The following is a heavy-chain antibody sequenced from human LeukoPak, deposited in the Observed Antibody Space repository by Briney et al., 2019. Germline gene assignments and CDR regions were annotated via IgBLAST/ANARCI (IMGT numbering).Heavy chain of an antibody. Sequence: SQTLSLXCTVSGGSIRSGSYYWSWIRQPAGKGLEWIGRIYTSGTTNYNPSLKSRVTISVDTSKNQFSLKLSSVTAADTAVYYCASPYDSSGFDAFDIWGQGTMVTVSS. CDR1: GGSIRSGSYY. J-gene: IGHJ3*02. V-gene: IGHV4-61*02. CDR3: ASPYDSSGFDAFDI. D-gene: IGHD3-22*01. CDR2: IYTSGTT.